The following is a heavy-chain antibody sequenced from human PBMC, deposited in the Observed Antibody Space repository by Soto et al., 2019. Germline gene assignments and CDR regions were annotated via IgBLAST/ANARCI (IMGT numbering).Heavy chain of an antibody. J-gene: IGHJ5*02. V-gene: IGHV2-5*02. CDR1: GFSLTTNGVG. CDR3: AHKGFYYGNFFDP. Sequence: QITLKESGPTLVKPTQTLTLTCTFSGFSLTTNGVGVAWIRQPPGRALEWLGLIYWDDDKRYNPSLRSRLTITKDTSKNQGVFTMTNMAPMDTATYFCAHKGFYYGNFFDPWGQGTLVTVSS. CDR2: IYWDDDK. D-gene: IGHD3-10*01.